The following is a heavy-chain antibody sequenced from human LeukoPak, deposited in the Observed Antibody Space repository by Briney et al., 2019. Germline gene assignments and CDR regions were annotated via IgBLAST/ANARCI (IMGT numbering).Heavy chain of an antibody. CDR1: GFTFSSYA. CDR2: ISGSGGII. CDR3: ARGLWYSFDY. V-gene: IGHV3-23*01. Sequence: PGGSLRLSCAASGFTFSSYAMSWVRQAPGKGLEWVSSISGSGGIIYYADSVKGRFTISRDNAKNTLYLQMNSLRAEDTAVYYCARGLWYSFDYWGQGALVTVSS. J-gene: IGHJ4*02. D-gene: IGHD3-10*01.